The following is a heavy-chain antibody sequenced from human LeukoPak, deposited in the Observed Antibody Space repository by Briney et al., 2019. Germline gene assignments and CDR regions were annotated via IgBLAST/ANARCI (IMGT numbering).Heavy chain of an antibody. Sequence: GASVEVSCKAFGYTFTDYFLHWVRQAPGQGLEWMGWMNSNSGDTNYAQKFRGRVTMTRDTSIRTAYMELSRLRSDDTAVYYCARDAFGHDNDFDYWGQGTLVTVSS. J-gene: IGHJ4*02. CDR3: ARDAFGHDNDFDY. D-gene: IGHD3-10*01. CDR1: GYTFTDYF. V-gene: IGHV1-2*02. CDR2: MNSNSGDT.